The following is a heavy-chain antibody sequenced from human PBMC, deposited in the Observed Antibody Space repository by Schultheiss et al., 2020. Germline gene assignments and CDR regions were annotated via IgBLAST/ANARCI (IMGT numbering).Heavy chain of an antibody. Sequence: GGSLRLSCAASGFTFSSYSMNWVRQAPGKGLEWVAVISYDGSNKYYADSVKGRFTISRDNSKNTLYLQMNSLRAEDTAVYYCARDGVEIFGSLDVWGQGTTVTVSS. J-gene: IGHJ6*02. CDR3: ARDGVEIFGSLDV. D-gene: IGHD3-3*01. CDR2: ISYDGSNK. CDR1: GFTFSSYS. V-gene: IGHV3-30*03.